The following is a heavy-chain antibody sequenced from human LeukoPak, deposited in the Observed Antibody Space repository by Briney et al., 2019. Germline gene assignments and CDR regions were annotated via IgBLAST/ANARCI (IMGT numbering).Heavy chain of an antibody. J-gene: IGHJ3*01. D-gene: IGHD6-13*01. V-gene: IGHV3-11*01. CDR1: GFTFSDEY. CDR3: ARDGAYSASNF. CDR2: VSNSGSSI. Sequence: GGSLRLSCAASGFTFSDEYMSWIRQAPGKGLEWISCVSNSGSSIYYADSVKGRFSISRNNVKNSLYLQMNSLRVEDTAVYYCARDGAYSASNFWGQGTMVAVSS.